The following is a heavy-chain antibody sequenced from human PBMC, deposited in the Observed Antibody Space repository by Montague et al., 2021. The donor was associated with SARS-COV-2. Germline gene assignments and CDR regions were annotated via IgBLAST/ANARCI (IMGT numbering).Heavy chain of an antibody. J-gene: IGHJ3*02. CDR2: IYYSGST. CDR1: GGSISSGGYY. D-gene: IGHD3-22*01. V-gene: IGHV4-31*03. Sequence: SETLSLTCTVSGGSISSGGYYWSWIRQHPGKGLEWIGYIYYSGSTYYNPSLKSRVTISVDTSKNQFSLKLSSVTAADTAVYYCARVQGITMIVVVIGAFGIWGQGTMVTVSS. CDR3: ARVQGITMIVVVIGAFGI.